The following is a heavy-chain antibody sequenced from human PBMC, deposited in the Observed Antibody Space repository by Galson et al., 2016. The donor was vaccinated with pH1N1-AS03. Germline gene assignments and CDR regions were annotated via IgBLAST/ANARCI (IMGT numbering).Heavy chain of an antibody. V-gene: IGHV1-69*06. J-gene: IGHJ5*01. Sequence: SCKASGGTLNNYAINWVRQAPGQGLEWMGGISPIFDSANHAQKFQGRVTITADIFTNTVYMELSSLRSEDTAVYYCARGLTYHFGSGIGSWGQGTLVTVSS. D-gene: IGHD3-10*01. CDR2: ISPIFDSA. CDR1: GGTLNNYA. CDR3: ARGLTYHFGSGIGS.